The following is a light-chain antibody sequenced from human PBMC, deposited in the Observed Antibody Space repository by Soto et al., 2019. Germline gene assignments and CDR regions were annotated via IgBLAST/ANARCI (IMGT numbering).Light chain of an antibody. V-gene: IGLV2-23*02. Sequence: QSALTQPASVSGSPGQSITISCTGSSSDVVTYNLVSWYQHHPGKAPKLMISEVIKRPSGVSNRFSGSKSGNTASLTISGLQAEDEADYYCCSYAGSSIVVFGGGTKLTVL. J-gene: IGLJ2*01. CDR3: CSYAGSSIVV. CDR1: SSDVVTYNL. CDR2: EVI.